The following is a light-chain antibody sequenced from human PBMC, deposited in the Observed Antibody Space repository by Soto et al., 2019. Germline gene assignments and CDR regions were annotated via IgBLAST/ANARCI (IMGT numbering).Light chain of an antibody. CDR2: GAS. CDR1: ESVNSAY. J-gene: IGKJ1*01. CDR3: QQSGYTPWT. V-gene: IGKV3-20*01. Sequence: EIVFTQSPVTLSLSPEERATLSCRASESVNSAYLAWYQHRPAPAPRLLIYGASSRTTGPPDRFSGSGSGSELTLPITRLEPADFRLHYCQQSGYTPWTVGLGTKVDMK.